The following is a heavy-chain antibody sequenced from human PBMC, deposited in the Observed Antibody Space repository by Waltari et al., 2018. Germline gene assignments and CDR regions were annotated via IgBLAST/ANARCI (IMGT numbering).Heavy chain of an antibody. CDR2: IYYSGST. CDR3: ARVLYDSGEYFQH. Sequence: QLQLQESGPGLVKPSETLSLTCTVSGGSISSSSYYWGWIRQPPGKGLEWIGSIYYSGSTYYNPSLKSRVTISVDTSKNQFSLKLSSVTAADTAVYYCARVLYDSGEYFQHWGQGTLVTVSS. J-gene: IGHJ1*01. D-gene: IGHD3-22*01. V-gene: IGHV4-39*07. CDR1: GGSISSSSYY.